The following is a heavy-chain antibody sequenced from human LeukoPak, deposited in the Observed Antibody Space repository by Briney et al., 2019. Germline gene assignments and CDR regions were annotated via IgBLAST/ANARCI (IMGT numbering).Heavy chain of an antibody. CDR3: ARATDIVATIRLRYYYGMDV. Sequence: GGSLRLSCAASGFTFSSYWMHWVRQAPGKGLVWVSRINSDGSSTSYADSVKGRFTISRDNAKNTLYLQMNSLRAEDTAVYYCARATDIVATIRLRYYYGMDVWGKGTTVTVSS. CDR1: GFTFSSYW. D-gene: IGHD5-12*01. CDR2: INSDGSST. J-gene: IGHJ6*04. V-gene: IGHV3-74*01.